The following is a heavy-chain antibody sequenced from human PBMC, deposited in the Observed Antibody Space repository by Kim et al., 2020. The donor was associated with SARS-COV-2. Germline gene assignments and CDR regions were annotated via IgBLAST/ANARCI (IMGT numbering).Heavy chain of an antibody. CDR3: ASALGH. V-gene: IGHV4-4*07. CDR2: YPSGRT. Sequence: YPSGRTTHNPSLQRRVTMSVDMSKNQFSLKLSSVTAADTAVYYCASALGHWGQGTLVTVSS. J-gene: IGHJ4*02. D-gene: IGHD3-16*02.